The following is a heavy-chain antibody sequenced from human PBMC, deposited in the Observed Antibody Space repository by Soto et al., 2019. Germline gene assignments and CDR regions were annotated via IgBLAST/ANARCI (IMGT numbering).Heavy chain of an antibody. J-gene: IGHJ4*02. V-gene: IGHV3-7*05. CDR3: ARGLSPLYYYGSGSYYNVHIYYFDY. D-gene: IGHD3-10*01. CDR2: IKQDGSEK. CDR1: GFTFSSYW. Sequence: GGSLRLSCAASGFTFSSYWMSWVRQAPGKGLEWVANIKQDGSEKYYVDSVKGRFTISRDNAKNSLYLQMNSLRAEDTAVYYCARGLSPLYYYGSGSYYNVHIYYFDYWGQGTLVTVSS.